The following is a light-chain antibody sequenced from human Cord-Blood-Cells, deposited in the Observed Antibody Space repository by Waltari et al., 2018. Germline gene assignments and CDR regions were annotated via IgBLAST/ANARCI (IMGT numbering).Light chain of an antibody. CDR1: QSVSSN. J-gene: IGKJ2*01. Sequence: EIVMPQSPATLSVSPGERATLPCRASQSVSSNLPWYQQNPGQAPRLLIYSASTRATGNPARFRGSGSATEFTLTISSLQSEDFAVYYCQQYNNWPPEMYTFGQGTKLEIK. CDR2: SAS. V-gene: IGKV3-15*01. CDR3: QQYNNWPPEMYT.